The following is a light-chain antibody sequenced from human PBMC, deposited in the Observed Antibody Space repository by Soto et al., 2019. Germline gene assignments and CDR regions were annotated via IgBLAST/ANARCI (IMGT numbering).Light chain of an antibody. Sequence: DIQMTQSPSSLSASVGDRVTITCRASQSISSYLNWYQQKLGKAPKLLIYAASSLQSGVPSRFSGRASGTDFTLTISSLQPEDFATYYCQQSYSTTLYTFGQGTK. CDR1: QSISSY. CDR3: QQSYSTTLYT. CDR2: AAS. J-gene: IGKJ2*01. V-gene: IGKV1-39*01.